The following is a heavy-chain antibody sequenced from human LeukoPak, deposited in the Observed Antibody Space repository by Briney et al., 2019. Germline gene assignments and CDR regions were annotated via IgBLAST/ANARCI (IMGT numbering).Heavy chain of an antibody. CDR1: IYTFTGYY. V-gene: IGHV1-2*02. J-gene: IGHJ6*02. Sequence: ASVKVSCKASIYTFTGYYMHWVRQAPGQRLEWLGWINPNSGGTNYAQKFQDRVTMTRDTSISTAYMELSRLRSDDTAVYYCARGGPIAVAGPYYYYYGMDVWGQGTTVTVSS. CDR2: INPNSGGT. D-gene: IGHD6-19*01. CDR3: ARGGPIAVAGPYYYYYGMDV.